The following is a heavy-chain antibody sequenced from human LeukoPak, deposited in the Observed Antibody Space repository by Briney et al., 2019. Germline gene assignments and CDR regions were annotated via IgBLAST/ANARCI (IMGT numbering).Heavy chain of an antibody. J-gene: IGHJ3*02. CDR3: ARVGVVPAAIPDGFDI. CDR2: IYSGGST. D-gene: IGHD2-2*01. CDR1: GFTVSSNY. V-gene: IGHV3-53*01. Sequence: GGSLRLSCAASGFTVSSNYMSWVRQAPGKGLGWVSVIYSGGSTYYADSVKGRFTISRDNSKNTLYLQMNSLTAEDTAVHYCARVGVVPAAIPDGFDIWGQGTMVTVSS.